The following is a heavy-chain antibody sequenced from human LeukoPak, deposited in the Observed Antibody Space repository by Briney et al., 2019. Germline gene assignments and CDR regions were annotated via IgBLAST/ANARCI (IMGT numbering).Heavy chain of an antibody. V-gene: IGHV1-8*01. J-gene: IGHJ4*02. CDR3: ARYYYDSSGYYRFFSY. Sequence: ASVKVSCKASGYTFTSYDINWVRQATGQGLEWMGWMNPNSGSTGYAQKFQGRVTMTRNTSISTAYMELSSLRSEDTAVYYCARYYYDSSGYYRFFSYWGQGTLVTVSS. D-gene: IGHD3-22*01. CDR2: MNPNSGST. CDR1: GYTFTSYD.